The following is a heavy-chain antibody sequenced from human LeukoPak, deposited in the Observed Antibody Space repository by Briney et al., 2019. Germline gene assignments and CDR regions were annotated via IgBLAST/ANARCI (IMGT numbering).Heavy chain of an antibody. D-gene: IGHD2-15*01. J-gene: IGHJ4*02. CDR2: VFSSGST. Sequence: SETLSLTCVVSGGSASGFIWGWFRQPPGRGWGWIGIVFSSGSTNSTPSFKSRITISVDTSRNQFSLQLSSVTAADTAVYYCARIHRYCSGGACYVLDNWGQGTLVAVSS. CDR3: ARIHRYCSGGACYVLDN. CDR1: GGSASGFI. V-gene: IGHV4-59*02.